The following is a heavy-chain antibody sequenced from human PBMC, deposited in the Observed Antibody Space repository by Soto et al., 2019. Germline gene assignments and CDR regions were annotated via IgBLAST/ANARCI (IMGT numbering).Heavy chain of an antibody. CDR2: IYPGDSDT. CDR1: GYDFTSYW. D-gene: IGHD6-6*01. CDR3: ARRSSSAAFDI. V-gene: IGHV5-51*01. Sequence: GESLKISCKASGYDFTSYWIGWVRQKPGKGLEWMAMIYPGDSDTRDSPSFQGQVTISADKSTSTAYLQWSNLKASDTAMYYCARRSSSAAFDIWGQGTMVPVSS. J-gene: IGHJ3*02.